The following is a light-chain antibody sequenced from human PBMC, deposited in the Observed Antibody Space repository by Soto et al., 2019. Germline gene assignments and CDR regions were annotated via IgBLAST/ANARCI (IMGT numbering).Light chain of an antibody. CDR1: SSNIGDNY. CDR3: GTWDSSLSAVV. CDR2: DSD. V-gene: IGLV1-51*01. J-gene: IGLJ2*01. Sequence: QSVLTQPPSVSATPGQKVTISCSGSSSNIGDNYVSWYQQLPGTAPKLVIFDSDKRPSEIPDRFSGSKSGTSATLGITGLQTGDEADYYCGTWDSSLSAVVFGGGTKLTVL.